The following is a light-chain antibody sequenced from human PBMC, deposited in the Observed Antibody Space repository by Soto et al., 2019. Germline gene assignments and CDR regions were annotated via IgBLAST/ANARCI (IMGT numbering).Light chain of an antibody. Sequence: DIQMTQSPSSLSASVGDRVTISCRASQSISTYLNWYQQKPGKAPDLLIYAASSLQIGVPPRFSGSGSGTDFTLTIMSLQPEDFVSDYCHRSYTAPLTFGGGTKVEIK. CDR3: HRSYTAPLT. V-gene: IGKV1-39*01. CDR1: QSISTY. J-gene: IGKJ4*01. CDR2: AAS.